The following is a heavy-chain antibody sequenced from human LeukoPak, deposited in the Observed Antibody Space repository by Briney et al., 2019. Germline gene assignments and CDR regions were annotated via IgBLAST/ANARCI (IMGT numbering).Heavy chain of an antibody. CDR3: ARASSLVHFDY. J-gene: IGHJ4*02. V-gene: IGHV4-59*01. CDR1: GGSISGYY. D-gene: IGHD2-15*01. Sequence: SETLSLTCTVSGGSISGYYWSWIRQPPGKGLEWIGYIYYSGSTNYNPSLKSRVTISVDTSKNQFSLKLSSVTAADTAVYYCARASSLVHFDYWGQGTLVTVSS. CDR2: IYYSGST.